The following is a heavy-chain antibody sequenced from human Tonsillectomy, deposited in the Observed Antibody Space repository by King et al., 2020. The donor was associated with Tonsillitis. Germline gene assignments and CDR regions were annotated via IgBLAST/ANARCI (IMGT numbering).Heavy chain of an antibody. CDR3: ARGDYYDSSGYYDY. D-gene: IGHD3-22*01. CDR2: IIPIFGTA. J-gene: IGHJ4*02. V-gene: IGHV1-69*01. Sequence: VQLVESGAEVKKPGSSVKVSCTASGGAFSTYAISWVRQAPGQGLEWMGGIIPIFGTANYAQKFQGRVTITADESTSTAYMELSSLRSEDTAVYYCARGDYYDSSGYYDYWGQGTLVTVSS. CDR1: GGAFSTYA.